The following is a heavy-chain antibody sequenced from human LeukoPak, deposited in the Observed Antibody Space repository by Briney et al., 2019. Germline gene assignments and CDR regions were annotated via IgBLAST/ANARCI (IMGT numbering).Heavy chain of an antibody. J-gene: IGHJ3*02. CDR1: GYTFTSSG. Sequence: GASVKVSCKASGYTFTSSGISWVRQAPGHRVEWMGWISALNGNTNYAQKLQGRVTMTTDTSTSTAYMELRSLRSDDTAVYYCARDPCTNGVCYGATAFDIWGQGTMVTVSS. V-gene: IGHV1-18*01. CDR3: ARDPCTNGVCYGATAFDI. D-gene: IGHD2-8*01. CDR2: ISALNGNT.